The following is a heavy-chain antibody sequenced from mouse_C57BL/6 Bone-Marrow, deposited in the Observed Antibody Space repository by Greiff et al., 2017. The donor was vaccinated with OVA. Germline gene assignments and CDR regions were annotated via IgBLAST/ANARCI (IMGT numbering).Heavy chain of an antibody. J-gene: IGHJ2*01. CDR1: GYTFTSYW. V-gene: IGHV1-55*01. CDR2: IYPGSGST. CDR3: ARFGSSFLYFDY. D-gene: IGHD1-1*01. Sequence: QVHVKQSGAELVKPGASVKMSCKASGYTFTSYWITWVKQRPGQGLEWIGDIYPGSGSTNYNEKFKSKATLTVDTSSSTAYMQLSSLTSEDSAVYYCARFGSSFLYFDYWGQGTTRTVSS.